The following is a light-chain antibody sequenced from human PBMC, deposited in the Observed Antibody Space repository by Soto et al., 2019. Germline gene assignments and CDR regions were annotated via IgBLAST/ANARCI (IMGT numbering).Light chain of an antibody. Sequence: LVWTQSPGSLALSARGSITLSCRASQSISRYLAWYQQKPGQGPRILIYGASSRATGTPDRFSGSGSGTDLTLTINRLEPEDFALYYCQQYGSSPPTCGQGTKVDIK. CDR2: GAS. J-gene: IGKJ1*01. CDR3: QQYGSSPPT. CDR1: QSISRY. V-gene: IGKV3-20*01.